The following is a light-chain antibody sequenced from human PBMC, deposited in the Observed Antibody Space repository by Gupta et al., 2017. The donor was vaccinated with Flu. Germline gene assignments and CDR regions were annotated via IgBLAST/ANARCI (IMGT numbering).Light chain of an antibody. CDR3: QQLNSLPSRT. Sequence: SFLSAPVGDRVTITCRASQDISSLLAWHQQKPGRAPRLLIYGASTLQSGVPSRFSGSGSGTEFILTISGLQPEDSATYYCQQLNSLPSRTFGGGTKVEI. CDR1: QDISSL. V-gene: IGKV1-9*01. CDR2: GAS. J-gene: IGKJ4*01.